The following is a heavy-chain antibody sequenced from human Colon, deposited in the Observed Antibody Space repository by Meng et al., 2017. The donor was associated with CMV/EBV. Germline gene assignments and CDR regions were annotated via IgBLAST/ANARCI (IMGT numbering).Heavy chain of an antibody. V-gene: IGHV4-4*01. D-gene: IGHD5-18*01. CDR2: IYHSGTT. J-gene: IGHJ5*02. Sequence: SGRVLLGPLGTRSFIWSVSVVSTSSDNWWTWVRQPPGKGLEWIGEIYHSGTTNYNPPLKSRVTISVDKSKIQVSLNLSSVTAADTAVYFCAKIPLGYSLSPLVGLDPWGQGTLVTVSS. CDR1: VVSTSSDNW. CDR3: AKIPLGYSLSPLVGLDP.